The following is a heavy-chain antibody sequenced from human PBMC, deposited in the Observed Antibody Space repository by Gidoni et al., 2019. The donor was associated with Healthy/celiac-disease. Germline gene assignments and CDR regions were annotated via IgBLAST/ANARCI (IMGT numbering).Heavy chain of an antibody. CDR3: ARVGGIVVVPAAMGWFDP. CDR2: IIPILGIA. J-gene: IGHJ5*02. D-gene: IGHD2-2*01. Sequence: QVQLVQSAAEVKTPGSSVKVSCKASGVTFSSYTISWVRQAPGQGLEWMGRIIPILGIANYAQKFQGRVTITADKSTSTAYMELSSLRSEDTAVYYCARVGGIVVVPAAMGWFDPWGQGTLVTVSS. CDR1: GVTFSSYT. V-gene: IGHV1-69*02.